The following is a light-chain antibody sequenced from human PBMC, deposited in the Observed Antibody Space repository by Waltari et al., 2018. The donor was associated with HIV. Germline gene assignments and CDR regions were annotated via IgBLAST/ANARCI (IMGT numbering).Light chain of an antibody. CDR1: TSNIGGNP. V-gene: IGLV1-44*01. CDR2: SNN. Sequence: QSVLAQPPSASGTPGHRVTTSCSGSTSNIGGNPVRWYQQPPGTAPKLLIYSNNERPSGVPDRLSGSTSGTSASLVISGLQSEDEADYYCAAWDDSLKGGAFGTGTKVTVL. CDR3: AAWDDSLKGGA. J-gene: IGLJ1*01.